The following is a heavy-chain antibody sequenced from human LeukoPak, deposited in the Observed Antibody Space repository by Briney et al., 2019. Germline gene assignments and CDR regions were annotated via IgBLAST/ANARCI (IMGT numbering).Heavy chain of an antibody. CDR1: GDSIRRYY. J-gene: IGHJ4*02. D-gene: IGHD2-15*01. CDR2: MYYSGIT. Sequence: SETLSLTCSVSGDSIRRYYWSWIRQSPGKGLEWIGLMYYSGITKYNPSLQSRVTISLDTSKNHFSLTVNSVTAADTAVYYCATFFGGSYGYFDYWGQGTLVTVSS. V-gene: IGHV4-59*01. CDR3: ATFFGGSYGYFDY.